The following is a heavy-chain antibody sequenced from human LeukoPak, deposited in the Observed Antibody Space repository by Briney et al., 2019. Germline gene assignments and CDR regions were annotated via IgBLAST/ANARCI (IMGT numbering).Heavy chain of an antibody. J-gene: IGHJ4*02. Sequence: GASVKVSCKASGYTFTDYNIHWVRQAPGQGLEWMGWINPNSGGTNYAQKFQGRVTMTRDTSIGTAYMDLSSLISDDTAVYYCATHPFHFWGQGTLVTVSS. V-gene: IGHV1-2*02. CDR1: GYTFTDYN. CDR2: INPNSGGT. CDR3: ATHPFHF.